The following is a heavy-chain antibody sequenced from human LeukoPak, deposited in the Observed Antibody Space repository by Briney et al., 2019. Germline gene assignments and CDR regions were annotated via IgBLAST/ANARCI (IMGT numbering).Heavy chain of an antibody. CDR1: GFTFSSHG. CDR2: ISGSGGNT. Sequence: PGGSLRLSCAASGFTFSSHGMNWVRQAPGKGLEWVSGISGSGGNTYYADSVKGRFTISRDNAKNSLYLQMNSLRAEDTAVYYCARVSGDYHWGQGTLVTVSS. V-gene: IGHV3-21*01. D-gene: IGHD4-17*01. J-gene: IGHJ5*02. CDR3: ARVSGDYH.